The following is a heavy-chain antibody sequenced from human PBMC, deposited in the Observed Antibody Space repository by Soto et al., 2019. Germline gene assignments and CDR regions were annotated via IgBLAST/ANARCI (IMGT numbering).Heavy chain of an antibody. D-gene: IGHD6-13*01. CDR1: GYTFTTYG. J-gene: IGHJ4*01. Sequence: ASVKVSCKASGYTFTTYGISWVRQAPGQGLEWMGWISAYNGDTNYAQRFQGRVTMTTDTSTSTAYMELRSLGSDDTAVYYCARDQGSSWYQYFDYRGHGTLVTVSS. CDR3: ARDQGSSWYQYFDY. V-gene: IGHV1-18*01. CDR2: ISAYNGDT.